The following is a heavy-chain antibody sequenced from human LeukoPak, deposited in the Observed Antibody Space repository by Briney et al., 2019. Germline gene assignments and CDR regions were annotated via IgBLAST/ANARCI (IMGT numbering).Heavy chain of an antibody. Sequence: PSGTLSLTCAVSGGSISSSNWWSWVRQPPGKGLEWIGEINHSGSTNYNPSLKSRVTISVDTSKNQFSLKLSSVTAADTAVYYCARGRRRITMIVVVIGGWFDPWGQGTLVTVSS. J-gene: IGHJ5*02. CDR2: INHSGST. V-gene: IGHV4-4*02. CDR3: ARGRRRITMIVVVIGGWFDP. CDR1: GGSISSSNW. D-gene: IGHD3-22*01.